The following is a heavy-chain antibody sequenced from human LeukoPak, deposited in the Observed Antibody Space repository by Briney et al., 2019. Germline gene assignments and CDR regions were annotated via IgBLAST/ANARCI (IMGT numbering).Heavy chain of an antibody. CDR3: ARSGYSYGLNWYFDL. Sequence: SETLSLTCTVSGGSISSYYWSWIRQPPGKGLEWIGYIYYSGSTNYNPSLKSRVTISVDTSKNQFSLKLSSVTAADTAVYYCARSGYSYGLNWYFDLWGRGTLVTVSS. CDR2: IYYSGST. J-gene: IGHJ2*01. CDR1: GGSISSYY. V-gene: IGHV4-59*01. D-gene: IGHD5-18*01.